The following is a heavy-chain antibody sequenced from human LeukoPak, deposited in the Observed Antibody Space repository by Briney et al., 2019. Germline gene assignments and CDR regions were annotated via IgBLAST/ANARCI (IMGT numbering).Heavy chain of an antibody. Sequence: PGGSLRLSCAVSGFTFSRYGMHWVRQASGKGLEWVAVISYDGRNKYYADSVKGRFTISRDNSKNTLYLQMNSLRAEDTAVYYCAKDGRNYYDSSGHFDYWGQGTLVTVSS. D-gene: IGHD3-22*01. CDR3: AKDGRNYYDSSGHFDY. V-gene: IGHV3-30*18. J-gene: IGHJ4*02. CDR2: ISYDGRNK. CDR1: GFTFSRYG.